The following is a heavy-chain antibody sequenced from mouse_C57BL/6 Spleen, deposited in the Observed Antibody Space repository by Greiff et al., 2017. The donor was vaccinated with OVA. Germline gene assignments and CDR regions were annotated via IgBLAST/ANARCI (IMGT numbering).Heavy chain of an antibody. CDR1: GYSFTGYY. CDR2: INPSTGGT. V-gene: IGHV1-42*01. J-gene: IGHJ3*01. Sequence: VQLKESGPELVKPGASVKISCKASGYSFTGYYMNWVKQSPEKSLEWIGEINPSTGGTTYNQKFKAKATLTVDKSSSTAYMQLKSLTSGDSAVYYCASLAYWGQGTLVTVSA. CDR3: ASLAY.